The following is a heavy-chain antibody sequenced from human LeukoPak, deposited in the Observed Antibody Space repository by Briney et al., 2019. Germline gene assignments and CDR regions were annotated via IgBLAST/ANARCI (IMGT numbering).Heavy chain of an antibody. CDR2: IYYSGST. D-gene: IGHD5-24*01. CDR3: AKSRRDGYAKFNP. V-gene: IGHV4-59*11. CDR1: GGSISSHY. Sequence: SETLSLTCTVSGGSISSHYWSWIRQPPGKGLEWIGYIYYSGSTNYNPSLKSRVTISVDTSKNQFSLKLSSVTAADTAVYYCAKSRRDGYAKFNPWGQGTLVTVSS. J-gene: IGHJ5*02.